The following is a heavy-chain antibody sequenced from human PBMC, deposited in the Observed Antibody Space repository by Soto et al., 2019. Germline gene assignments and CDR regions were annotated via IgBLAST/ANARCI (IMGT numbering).Heavy chain of an antibody. CDR1: GGPVRSETYY. D-gene: IGHD2-15*01. V-gene: IGHV4-61*01. Sequence: SETLSLTCTVSGGPVRSETYYWSWVRQPPGKGLEWIGYINYSGYTNYNPSLKSRVTISVDTSKNQFSLKLASVMAADTALYHCATLTNPGRSFYYGMDVWGQGTTVTVSS. CDR2: INYSGYT. J-gene: IGHJ6*02. CDR3: ATLTNPGRSFYYGMDV.